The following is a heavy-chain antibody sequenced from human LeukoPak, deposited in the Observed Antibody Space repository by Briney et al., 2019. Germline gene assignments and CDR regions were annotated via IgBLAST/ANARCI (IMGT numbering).Heavy chain of an antibody. CDR3: ARTHPRKGPEVDY. V-gene: IGHV1-2*02. Sequence: ASVKVSCKASGYTFTGYYMHWVRQAPGQGLEWIGWINPNSGGTNYAQKFQGRVTMTRDTSISTAYMGLSRLRSDDTAVYYCARTHPRKGPEVDYWGQGTLVTVSS. CDR1: GYTFTGYY. CDR2: INPNSGGT. J-gene: IGHJ4*02.